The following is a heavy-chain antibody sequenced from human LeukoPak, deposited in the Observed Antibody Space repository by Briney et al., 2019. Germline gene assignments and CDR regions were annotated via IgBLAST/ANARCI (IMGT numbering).Heavy chain of an antibody. Sequence: SETLSLTCSVSGGSIGSYHWSWIRQPPGKGLEWIGHVHYPWNTKYNPSLTGRVSISLDRYKNQFSLSLSSLTAADTAVYDCARVASKGGMDVWGQGTTVIVSS. CDR2: VHYPWNT. CDR1: GGSIGSYH. J-gene: IGHJ6*02. V-gene: IGHV4-59*01. CDR3: ARVASKGGMDV.